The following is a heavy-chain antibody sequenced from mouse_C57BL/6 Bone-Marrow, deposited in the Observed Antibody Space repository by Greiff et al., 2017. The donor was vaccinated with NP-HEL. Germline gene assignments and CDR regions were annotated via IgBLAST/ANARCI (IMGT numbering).Heavy chain of an antibody. V-gene: IGHV5-17*01. D-gene: IGHD1-1*01. CDR1: GFTFSDYG. J-gene: IGHJ4*01. Sequence: DVMLVESGGGLVKPGGSLKLSCAASGFTFSDYGMHWVRQAPEKGLEWVAYISSGSSTIYYADTVKGRFTISRDNAKNTLFLQMTSLRSEDTAMYYCATFTTVVPYYYAMDYWGQGTSVTVSS. CDR2: ISSGSSTI. CDR3: ATFTTVVPYYYAMDY.